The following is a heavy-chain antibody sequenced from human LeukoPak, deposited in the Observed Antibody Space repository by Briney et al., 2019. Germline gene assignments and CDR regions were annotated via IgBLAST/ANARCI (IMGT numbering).Heavy chain of an antibody. CDR2: ISYDGSNK. J-gene: IGHJ6*04. CDR1: GFSFSDYG. V-gene: IGHV3-30*18. CDR3: AELGITMIGGV. Sequence: GGSLRLSCAASGFSFSDYGMHWVRQAPGKGLEWVAVISYDGSNKYYADFVKGRFTISRDNSKNTLYLQMNSLKAEDTAVYYCAELGITMIGGVWGKGTTVTISS. D-gene: IGHD3-10*02.